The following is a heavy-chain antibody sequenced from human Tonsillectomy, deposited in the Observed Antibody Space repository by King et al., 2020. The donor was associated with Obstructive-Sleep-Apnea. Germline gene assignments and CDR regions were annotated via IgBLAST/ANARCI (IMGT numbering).Heavy chain of an antibody. CDR3: AKAYYYDSSGYYYDY. CDR2: MSGSGGGT. V-gene: IGHV3-23*04. D-gene: IGHD3-22*01. CDR1: GFTFSSYA. J-gene: IGHJ4*02. Sequence: VQLVESGGGLVQPGGSLRLSCAASGFTFSSYAITWVRQAPGKGLEWGSGMSGSGGGTYYADSVKGRFTISRDNSKNTLYLQMNSLRAADTAVYYCAKAYYYDSSGYYYDYWGQGTLVTVSS.